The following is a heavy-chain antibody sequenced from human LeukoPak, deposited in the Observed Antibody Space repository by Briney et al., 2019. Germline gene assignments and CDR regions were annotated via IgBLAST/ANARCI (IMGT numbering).Heavy chain of an antibody. D-gene: IGHD3-9*01. CDR1: GFTFSNAW. CDR2: IKSKSDCGTT. Sequence: GGSLRLSCAASGFTFSNAWMSWVRQAPGKGLEWVGRIKSKSDCGTTDYAAPVKGRFTISTDDSKTTLYLQMNSLKTEDTAVYYCTTDRYYFDWSYNWFDPWGQGTLVTVSS. J-gene: IGHJ5*02. V-gene: IGHV3-15*01. CDR3: TTDRYYFDWSYNWFDP.